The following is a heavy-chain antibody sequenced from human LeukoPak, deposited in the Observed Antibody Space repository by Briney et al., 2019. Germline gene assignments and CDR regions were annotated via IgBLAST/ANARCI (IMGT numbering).Heavy chain of an antibody. V-gene: IGHV1-2*02. D-gene: IGHD6-19*01. CDR3: ASQYSSGWYVQRYYFDY. Sequence: APLKVSCQASGYGFTYYYVHWIRQAPGQGLEWMGWINPSSGATIYAQKFQGRVTMTRDTFTTTAYMEINSLVSDDTAVYYCASQYSSGWYVQRYYFDYWGQGTLVTVSS. CDR2: INPSSGAT. J-gene: IGHJ4*02. CDR1: GYGFTYYY.